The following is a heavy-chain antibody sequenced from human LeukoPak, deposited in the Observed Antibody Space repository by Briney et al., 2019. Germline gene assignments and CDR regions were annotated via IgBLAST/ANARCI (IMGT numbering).Heavy chain of an antibody. Sequence: ASVKVSCKASGYTFTGYHMHWVRRAPGQGLEWMGWINPNSGGTNYAQKFQGRVTMTRDTSISTAYMELSRLRSDDTAVYYCARDRGPYPGAFDIWGQGTMVTVSS. J-gene: IGHJ3*02. CDR2: INPNSGGT. CDR3: ARDRGPYPGAFDI. CDR1: GYTFTGYH. V-gene: IGHV1-2*02.